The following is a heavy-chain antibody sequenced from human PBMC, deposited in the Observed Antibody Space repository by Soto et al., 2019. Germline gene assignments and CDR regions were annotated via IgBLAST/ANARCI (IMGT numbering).Heavy chain of an antibody. CDR2: IYHSGST. CDR3: ARGKAGYGDYEGYFDY. J-gene: IGHJ4*02. CDR1: SGSISSSNW. Sequence: KTSETLSLTCAVSSGSISSSNWWSWVRQPPGKGLEWIGEIYHSGSTNYNPSLKSRVTISVDKSKNQFSLKLSSVTAADTAVYYCARGKAGYGDYEGYFDYWGQGTLVTVSS. D-gene: IGHD4-17*01. V-gene: IGHV4-4*02.